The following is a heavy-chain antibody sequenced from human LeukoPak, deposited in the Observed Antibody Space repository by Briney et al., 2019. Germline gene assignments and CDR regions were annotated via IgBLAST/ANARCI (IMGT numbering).Heavy chain of an antibody. CDR2: IYPGDSDT. J-gene: IGHJ4*02. D-gene: IGHD2-2*01. CDR1: GYSFTSYW. CDR3: ARQGPRYCSSTSCRVPDY. Sequence: GESLKISCKGSGYSFTSYWIGWVRQMPGKGLEWMGIIYPGDSDTRYSPSFQGQVTISADKSISTAYLQWSSLKASDTAMYYCARQGPRYCSSTSCRVPDYWGQGTLVTVSS. V-gene: IGHV5-51*01.